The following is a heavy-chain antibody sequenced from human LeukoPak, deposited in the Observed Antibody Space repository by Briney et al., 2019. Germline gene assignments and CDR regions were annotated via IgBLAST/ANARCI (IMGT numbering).Heavy chain of an antibody. CDR3: ATVTGENCSSTSCYTHYYYYYMDV. CDR1: GGTFNSYA. Sequence: SVKVSCKASGGTFNSYAISWVRQAPGQGLEWMGGIIPIFGTANYPQKFQGRVTITADTSTDTAYMELSSLRSEDTAVYYCATVTGENCSSTSCYTHYYYYYMDVWGKGTTVTVSS. CDR2: IIPIFGTA. J-gene: IGHJ6*03. D-gene: IGHD2-2*02. V-gene: IGHV1-69*06.